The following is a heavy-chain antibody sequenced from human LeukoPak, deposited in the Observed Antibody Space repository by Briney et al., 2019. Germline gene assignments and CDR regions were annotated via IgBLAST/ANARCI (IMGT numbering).Heavy chain of an antibody. D-gene: IGHD3-9*01. CDR1: GFAVSSNF. CDR3: ARDFDQGSYYFDY. J-gene: IGHJ4*02. CDR2: IYSGGST. V-gene: IGHV3-53*01. Sequence: GGSLRLSCAASGFAVSSNFMSWVRQAPGKGLEWVSVIYSGGSTYYADFVKGRFTISRDNSKNTLYLQMNSLRAEDTAVYYCARDFDQGSYYFDYWGQGTLVTVSS.